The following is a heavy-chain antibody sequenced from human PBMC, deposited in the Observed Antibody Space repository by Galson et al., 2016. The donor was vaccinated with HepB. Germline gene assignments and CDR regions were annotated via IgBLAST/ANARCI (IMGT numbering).Heavy chain of an antibody. Sequence: SLRLSCAASGFTFSNFAMHWVRQAPGKGLEWVAVIWYDGTSKYYVDSVKGRFTISRDNSKNILNLQMNSLRAEDTAVYYCAKVATPDRNYEHWFDSWGQGTLVTVSS. V-gene: IGHV3-33*06. D-gene: IGHD4-11*01. CDR2: IWYDGTSK. CDR1: GFTFSNFA. CDR3: AKVATPDRNYEHWFDS. J-gene: IGHJ5*01.